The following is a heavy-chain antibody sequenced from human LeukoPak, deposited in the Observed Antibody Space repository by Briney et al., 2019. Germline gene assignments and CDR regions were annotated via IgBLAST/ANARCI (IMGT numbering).Heavy chain of an antibody. V-gene: IGHV4-59*01. CDR2: IYYSGST. CDR1: GGSISSYY. D-gene: IGHD3-3*01. CDR3: ARTTYYDFWSGWGTFDI. Sequence: PSETLSLTCTVSGGSISSYYWSWIRQPPGEGLEWIGYIYYSGSTNYNPSLKSRVTISVDTSKNQFSLKLSSVTAADTAVYYCARTTYYDFWSGWGTFDIWGQGTMVTVSS. J-gene: IGHJ3*02.